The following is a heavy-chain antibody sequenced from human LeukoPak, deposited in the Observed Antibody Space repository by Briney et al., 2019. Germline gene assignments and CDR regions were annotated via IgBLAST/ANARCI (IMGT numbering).Heavy chain of an antibody. D-gene: IGHD3-22*01. CDR2: IYPGDSDT. CDR1: GYRFTSYW. V-gene: IGHV5-51*01. J-gene: IGHJ4*02. Sequence: GESLQISCKGSGYRFTSYWIGWVRQMPGKGLEWMGIIYPGDSDTRYSPSFQGQVTISADKSISTAYLQWSSLKASDTAMYYCATLNLDYYDSSGTMYYFDYWGQGTLVTVSS. CDR3: ATLNLDYYDSSGTMYYFDY.